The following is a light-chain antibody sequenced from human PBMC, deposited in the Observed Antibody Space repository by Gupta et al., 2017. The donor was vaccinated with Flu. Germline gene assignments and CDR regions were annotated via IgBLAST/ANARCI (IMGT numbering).Light chain of an antibody. CDR3: QQRDSTPRT. CDR2: AAS. Sequence: DIQMTQSPSSLSASVGDRVTITCRASQRISSYLNWYQQKPGKAPKLLIYAASRVQSGVPSRFSGSGSGTDFTLTISRRQPEDFATYYCQQRDSTPRTFGQGTKMEIK. CDR1: QRISSY. J-gene: IGKJ2*01. V-gene: IGKV1-39*01.